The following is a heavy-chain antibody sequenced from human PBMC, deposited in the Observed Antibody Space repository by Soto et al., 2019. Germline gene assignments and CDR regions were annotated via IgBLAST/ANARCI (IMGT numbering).Heavy chain of an antibody. CDR1: GITISNYP. D-gene: IGHD3-22*01. V-gene: IGHV3-23*01. CDR3: VKDDGGYPSTAPH. J-gene: IGHJ4*02. Sequence: DVQLLESGGGLVQPGGSLRLSCAASGITISNYPMSWVRQAPGKGLDWVSGISGSGDRTYYADSAKGRFTISKDISRNSLSLQLDSLGVEDTAVYFCVKDDGGYPSTAPHWGQGNLVTVSS. CDR2: ISGSGDRT.